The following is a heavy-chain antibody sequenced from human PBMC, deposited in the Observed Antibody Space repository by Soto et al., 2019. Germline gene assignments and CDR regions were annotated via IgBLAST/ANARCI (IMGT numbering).Heavy chain of an antibody. CDR3: ARVERGTATTVVDAFDI. CDR1: GGFVSSGSYY. V-gene: IGHV4-34*01. CDR2: MSHSGGT. D-gene: IGHD1-1*01. Sequence: QVQLQQWGAGLLKPSETLSLTCAVYGGFVSSGSYYWSWIRQPPGKGLEWIGEMSHSGGTHLHPYVKSRVTISVDTSKNQFSRKLSSLTAADTALYYCARVERGTATTVVDAFDIWGPGTMVTVSS. J-gene: IGHJ3*02.